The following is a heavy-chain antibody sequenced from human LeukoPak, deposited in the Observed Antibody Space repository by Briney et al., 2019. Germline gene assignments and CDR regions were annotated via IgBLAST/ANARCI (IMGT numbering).Heavy chain of an antibody. J-gene: IGHJ4*02. V-gene: IGHV3-7*01. Sequence: GESLRLSCAASGFTFSRFRMSWVRQSPGKGLEWVANIKQDGSEIYYVDSVKGRFTVSTDNAKNSLYLQMNSLRVEDTAVYYCAPSWGSAIDFWGQGTLVTVSS. D-gene: IGHD3-16*01. CDR3: APSWGSAIDF. CDR2: IKQDGSEI. CDR1: GFTFSRFR.